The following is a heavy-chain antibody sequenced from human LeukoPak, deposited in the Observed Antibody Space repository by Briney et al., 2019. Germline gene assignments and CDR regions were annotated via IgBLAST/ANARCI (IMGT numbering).Heavy chain of an antibody. J-gene: IGHJ3*02. Sequence: PSETLSLTCTVSGYSISSGYYWGWIRQPPGKGLEWIGSIYHSGSTYYNPSLKSRVTVSVDTSKNQFSLKLSSVTAADTAVYYCARDFTYYYDSSGHYRQAFDIWGQGTMVTVSS. CDR2: IYHSGST. D-gene: IGHD3-22*01. V-gene: IGHV4-38-2*02. CDR1: GYSISSGYY. CDR3: ARDFTYYYDSSGHYRQAFDI.